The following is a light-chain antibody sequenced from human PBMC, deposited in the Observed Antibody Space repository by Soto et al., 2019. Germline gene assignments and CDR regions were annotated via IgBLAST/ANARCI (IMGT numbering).Light chain of an antibody. J-gene: IGKJ1*01. CDR2: DAS. Sequence: DIQMTQSPSTLSASVGDRVTITCRASQTISNYLAWYQQKPGKAPKVLIYDASNLESGVPSRFRGSGSGTEFTLTISSLQADDFETYYCQHYDDYPWTFGQGTKVDI. V-gene: IGKV1-5*01. CDR3: QHYDDYPWT. CDR1: QTISNY.